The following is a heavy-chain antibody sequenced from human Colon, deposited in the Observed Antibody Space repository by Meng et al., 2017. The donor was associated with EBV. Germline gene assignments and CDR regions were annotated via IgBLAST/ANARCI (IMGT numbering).Heavy chain of an antibody. V-gene: IGHV4-4*02. D-gene: IGHD2-21*01. CDR3: ARVWQSLTAFFDS. CDR2: VYHTGST. CDR1: GGSISSSHW. J-gene: IGHJ4*02. Sequence: QVQLQESGTGLVKPSGTLSLTCAVSGGSISSSHWWTWVRQPPGKGLEWIGEVYHTGSTKYNPSLKSRLTISVDKSKNQFSLNLTSVTAADTAVYYCARVWQSLTAFFDSWGQGTLVTVSS.